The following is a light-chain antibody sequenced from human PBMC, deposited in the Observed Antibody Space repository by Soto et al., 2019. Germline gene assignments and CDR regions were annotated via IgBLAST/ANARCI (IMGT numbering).Light chain of an antibody. Sequence: IVRTQSPATMSVSPGEKATLSCRASQTVYHNLAWYQQKPGQDPRLLVYFASTRATGIPARFSGSGSGTEFSLTISSLQSEDFALYYCQQYTAWPLTFGGGTKVETK. CDR1: QTVYHN. J-gene: IGKJ4*01. CDR3: QQYTAWPLT. CDR2: FAS. V-gene: IGKV3-15*01.